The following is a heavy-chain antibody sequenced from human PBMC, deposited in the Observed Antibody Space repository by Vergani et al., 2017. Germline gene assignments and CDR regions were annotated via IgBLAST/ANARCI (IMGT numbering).Heavy chain of an antibody. CDR2: ISSSSSYI. Sequence: EVQLVESGGGLVKPGGSLRLFCAASGFTFSSYSMHWVRQAPGKGLEWVSSISSSSSYIYYADSVKGRFTISRDNAKNSLYLKMNSLRAEDTAVYYCARDLDHGTFDYWGQGTLVTVSS. CDR3: ARDLDHGTFDY. J-gene: IGHJ4*02. D-gene: IGHD3/OR15-3a*01. CDR1: GFTFSSYS. V-gene: IGHV3-21*01.